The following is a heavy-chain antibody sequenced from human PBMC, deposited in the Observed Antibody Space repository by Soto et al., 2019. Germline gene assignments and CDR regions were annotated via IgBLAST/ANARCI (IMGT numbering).Heavy chain of an antibody. V-gene: IGHV3-30*18. CDR2: ISYDGSNQ. CDR3: AKPFYDFWSGPTHHYYGLDV. CDR1: GFSFSTYS. D-gene: IGHD3-3*01. Sequence: PGGSLRLSCAASGFSFSTYSMHWVRQAPGKGLEWVSVISYDGSNQYYSDSLKGRFTISRDNSKNTVSLYMRSLRPEDTAVYYCAKPFYDFWSGPTHHYYGLDVWGQGTTVTVSS. J-gene: IGHJ6*02.